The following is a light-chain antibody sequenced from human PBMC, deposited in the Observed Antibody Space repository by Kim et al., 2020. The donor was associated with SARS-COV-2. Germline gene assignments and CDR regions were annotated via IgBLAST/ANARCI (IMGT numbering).Light chain of an antibody. Sequence: ASVGDRVPITCRASQDIGNDLGWYQQKPGRAPKSLNYGASNLQSGAPSRFSGSGSETEFTLTIHSLQPEDFATYFCLQHRTYPITFGQGTRLEIK. J-gene: IGKJ5*01. CDR1: QDIGND. V-gene: IGKV1-17*01. CDR3: LQHRTYPIT. CDR2: GAS.